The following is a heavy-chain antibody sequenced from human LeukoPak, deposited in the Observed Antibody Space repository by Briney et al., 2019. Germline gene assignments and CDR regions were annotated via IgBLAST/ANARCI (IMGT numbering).Heavy chain of an antibody. D-gene: IGHD3-16*01. CDR3: VKDRYVDY. CDR1: GFSFSSYA. V-gene: IGHV3-64D*09. Sequence: GGSLRLSCSVSGFSFSSYAMHWVRQAPGQGLEYVSSISSNGDSTYYADSVKGRFTISRDNSKNTLFLQMSSLRAEDTAVYYCVKDRYVDYWGQGTLVTVSS. J-gene: IGHJ4*02. CDR2: ISSNGDST.